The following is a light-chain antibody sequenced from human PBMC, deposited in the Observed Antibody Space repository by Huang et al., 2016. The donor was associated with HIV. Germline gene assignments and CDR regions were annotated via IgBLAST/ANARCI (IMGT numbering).Light chain of an antibody. J-gene: IGKJ2*01. CDR3: QQYNNWPPKYT. CDR2: DAS. V-gene: IGKV3-15*01. Sequence: EIVMKQSPATLPVSAGERASLSCKASQSVNNNLAWYQQRPGQAPRLLIYDASTRASGVPARFSGSGSGTEITLTISSLQSEDFAVYYCQQYNNWPPKYTFGQGTKLEIK. CDR1: QSVNNN.